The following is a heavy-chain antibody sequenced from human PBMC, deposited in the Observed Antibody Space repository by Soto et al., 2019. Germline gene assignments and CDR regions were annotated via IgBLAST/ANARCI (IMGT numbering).Heavy chain of an antibody. CDR3: ARVIYDSSGSLLFDY. Sequence: ASVKVSCKASGGTFSSYTISRVRQAPGQGLEWMGRIIPILGIANYAQKFQGRVTITADKSTSTAYMELSSLRSEDTAVYYCARVIYDSSGSLLFDYWGQGTLVTVSS. V-gene: IGHV1-69*02. D-gene: IGHD3-22*01. CDR2: IIPILGIA. CDR1: GGTFSSYT. J-gene: IGHJ4*02.